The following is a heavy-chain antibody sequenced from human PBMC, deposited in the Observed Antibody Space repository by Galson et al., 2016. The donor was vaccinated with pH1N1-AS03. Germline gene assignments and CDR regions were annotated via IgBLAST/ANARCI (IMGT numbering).Heavy chain of an antibody. CDR2: INTDSGGT. J-gene: IGHJ3*01. V-gene: IGHV1-2*02. CDR3: VRGSPHSSSTNYAFEF. D-gene: IGHD6-13*01. CDR1: GYAFTDYY. Sequence: SVKVSCKASGYAFTDYYMHLRQAPGQGLEWMAWINTDSGGTDYAQKFQGRVAMTRDASISTTYMELSSLRSDDTAVYYCVRGSPHSSSTNYAFEFWGRGTMVTVSS.